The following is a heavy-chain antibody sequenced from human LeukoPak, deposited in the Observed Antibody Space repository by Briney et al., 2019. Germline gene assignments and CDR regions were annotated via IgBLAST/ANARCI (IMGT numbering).Heavy chain of an antibody. CDR1: GYTFTSYD. V-gene: IGHV1-8*03. CDR3: ARSQPKTRLFDYYYYGMDV. D-gene: IGHD2-21*01. Sequence: ASVTVSCKASGYTFTSYDINWVRQATGQGLEWMGWMNPNSGNTGYAQKFQGRVTITRNTSISTAYMELSSLRSEDTAVYYCARSQPKTRLFDYYYYGMDVWGQGTTVTVSS. J-gene: IGHJ6*02. CDR2: MNPNSGNT.